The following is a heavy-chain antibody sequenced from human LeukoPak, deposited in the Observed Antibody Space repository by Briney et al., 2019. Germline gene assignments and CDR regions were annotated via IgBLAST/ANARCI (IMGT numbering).Heavy chain of an antibody. J-gene: IGHJ4*02. V-gene: IGHV3-21*01. D-gene: IGHD6-6*01. CDR1: GFTFSSYA. CDR2: ISSSSSHI. CDR3: ARDKSAARGYYFDY. Sequence: PGGSLRLSCAASGFTFSSYAMNWVRQAPGKGLEWVSSISSSSSHIYYADSVKGRFTISRDNAKNSLYLQMNSLRAEDTAVYYCARDKSAARGYYFDYWGQGTLVTVSS.